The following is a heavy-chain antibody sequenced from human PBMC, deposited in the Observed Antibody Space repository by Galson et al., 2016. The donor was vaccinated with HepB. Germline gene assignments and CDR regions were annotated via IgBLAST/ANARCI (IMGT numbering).Heavy chain of an antibody. CDR2: IYHTGST. CDR1: GGSISSTNW. D-gene: IGHD2-15*01. V-gene: IGHV4-4*02. CDR3: ARMQLWCSGGHCYRSFDS. J-gene: IGHJ4*02. Sequence: SETLSLTCAVSGGSISSTNWWSWVRQPPGKGLEWIGEIYHTGSTNYNPSLKSRVTISVDKSKNQFSLALSSVTAADTAFYYCARMQLWCSGGHCYRSFDSWGQGTLVTVSS.